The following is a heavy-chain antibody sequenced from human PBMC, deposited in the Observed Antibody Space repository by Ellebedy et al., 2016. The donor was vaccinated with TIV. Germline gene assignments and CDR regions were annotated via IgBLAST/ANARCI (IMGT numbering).Heavy chain of an antibody. CDR1: GYSFTSYW. CDR3: ARLSYDGSGFF. D-gene: IGHD3-22*01. CDR2: IYPGDSDT. V-gene: IGHV5-51*01. Sequence: GGSLRLSXKGSGYSFTSYWIGWVRQMPGKGLEWMGSIYPGDSDTRYSPSFQGQVTISADKSISTAYLQWSSLKASDTAMYYCARLSYDGSGFFWGQGTLVTVSS. J-gene: IGHJ4*02.